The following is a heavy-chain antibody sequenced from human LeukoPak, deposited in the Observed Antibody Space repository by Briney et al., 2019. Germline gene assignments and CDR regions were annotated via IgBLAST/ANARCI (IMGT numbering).Heavy chain of an antibody. D-gene: IGHD3-22*01. Sequence: SETLSLTCTVSGGSIRSYYWSWIRQPPGKGLEWIAYIYYSGSTNYNPSLKSRVTISVDTSKNQFSLKLSSVTAADTAVYYCARGPGMIRADSWGRGTLVTVSS. CDR2: IYYSGST. CDR1: GGSIRSYY. J-gene: IGHJ4*02. CDR3: ARGPGMIRADS. V-gene: IGHV4-59*08.